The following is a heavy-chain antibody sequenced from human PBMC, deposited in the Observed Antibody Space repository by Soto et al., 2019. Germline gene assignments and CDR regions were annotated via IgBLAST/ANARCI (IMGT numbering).Heavy chain of an antibody. CDR3: AKTYYDFWSGDYYYYMDV. V-gene: IGHV4-59*01. D-gene: IGHD3-3*01. J-gene: IGHJ6*03. CDR1: GGSISSYY. Sequence: SETLSLTCTVSGGSISSYYWSWIRQPPGKGLEWIGYIYYSGSTNYNPSLKSRVTISVDTSKNQFSLKLSSVTAADTAAYYCAKTYYDFWSGDYYYYMDVWGKGTTVTVSS. CDR2: IYYSGST.